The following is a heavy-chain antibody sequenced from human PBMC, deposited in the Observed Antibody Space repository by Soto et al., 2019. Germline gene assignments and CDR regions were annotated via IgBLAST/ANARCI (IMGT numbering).Heavy chain of an antibody. CDR3: ARDPSYYGMDV. CDR2: INAGNGNT. J-gene: IGHJ6*02. CDR1: GYTFTSYA. Sequence: ASVKVSCKASGYTFTSYAMHWVRQAPGQRLEWMGWINAGNGNTKYSQKFQGRVTITRDTSASTAYMELSSLRSEDTAVYYCARDPSYYGMDVWAQGNTVPVSS. V-gene: IGHV1-3*01.